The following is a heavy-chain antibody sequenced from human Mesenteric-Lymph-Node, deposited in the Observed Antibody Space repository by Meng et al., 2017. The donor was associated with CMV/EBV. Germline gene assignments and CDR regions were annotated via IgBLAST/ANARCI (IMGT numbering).Heavy chain of an antibody. D-gene: IGHD2-2*01. Sequence: GESLKISCAASGFTFSSYSMNWVRQAPGKGLEWVSSISSSSYIYYADSVKGRFTISRDNAKNSLYLQMNSLRAEDTAVYYCARWGEYCSSTSCFDYYYYGMDVWGQGTTVTVSS. CDR2: ISSSSYI. CDR3: ARWGEYCSSTSCFDYYYYGMDV. J-gene: IGHJ6*02. CDR1: GFTFSSYS. V-gene: IGHV3-21*01.